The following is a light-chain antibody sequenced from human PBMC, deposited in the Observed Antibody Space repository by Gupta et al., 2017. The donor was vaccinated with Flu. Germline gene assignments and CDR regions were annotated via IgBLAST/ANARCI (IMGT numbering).Light chain of an antibody. V-gene: IGLV2-8*01. Sequence: QSALTQPPSASGSPGQSVTISCTGTSSDVGAYNYVSWYQQYPAKAPKLLIYEVSKRPAGVPDRFSGSKSGNTASLTVSGRQEEEEADFYGSSDVAGDSLVFGGGTKLTVL. J-gene: IGLJ3*02. CDR2: EVS. CDR1: SSDVGAYNY. CDR3: SSDVAGDSLV.